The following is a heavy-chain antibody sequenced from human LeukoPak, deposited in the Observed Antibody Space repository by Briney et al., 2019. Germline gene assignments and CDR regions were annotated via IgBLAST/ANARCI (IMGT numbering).Heavy chain of an antibody. CDR2: INSDGRTT. CDR3: AMMKEG. Sequence: PGGSLRLSCAAPGFTFSNNWMHWVRQAPGKGLVWVSRINSDGRTTTYADSVKGRFTISRDNAKNTLYLQMNSLRAEDTAVYYCAMMKEGWGQGTLVTVSS. V-gene: IGHV3-74*01. J-gene: IGHJ4*02. CDR1: GFTFSNNW.